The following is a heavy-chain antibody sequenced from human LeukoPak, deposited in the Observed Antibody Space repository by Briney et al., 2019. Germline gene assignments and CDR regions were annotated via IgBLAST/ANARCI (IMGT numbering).Heavy chain of an antibody. CDR3: AKRPRGNYLDPFDY. CDR2: ISGSGGST. J-gene: IGHJ4*02. V-gene: IGHV3-23*01. D-gene: IGHD3-10*01. Sequence: GGSLRLSCAASGFTFSSYAMSWVRQAPGKGLEWVSGISGSGGSTYYADSVKARFTISRDNSKNRLYLQMNSLRAEDTAVYYCAKRPRGNYLDPFDYWGQGTLVTVSS. CDR1: GFTFSSYA.